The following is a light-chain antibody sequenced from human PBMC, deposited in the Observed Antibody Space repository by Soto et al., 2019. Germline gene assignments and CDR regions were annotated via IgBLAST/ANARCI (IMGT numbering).Light chain of an antibody. CDR3: QQRSHWPTT. Sequence: EIVLTQSPATLSLSPGERATLSCWASQSVSRYLVWYQQKPGQAPRVLIYDASNRATGIPARFSGSGSGTDFTLTISSLEPEDFAVYYCQQRSHWPTTFGGGTKVDIK. V-gene: IGKV3-11*01. J-gene: IGKJ4*01. CDR2: DAS. CDR1: QSVSRY.